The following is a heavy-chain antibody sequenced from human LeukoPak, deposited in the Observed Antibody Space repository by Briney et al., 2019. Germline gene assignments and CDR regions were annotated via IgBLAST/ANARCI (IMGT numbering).Heavy chain of an antibody. D-gene: IGHD3-10*01. J-gene: IGHJ4*02. Sequence: GGPLRLSCAASEFTFSNYFLHWVRQPPGKGLECVAAISNDGGNKYHADSVKGRFTISRDNSKNMLYLQMDSLTVEDTAVYYCARESSLRDFGFDCWGQGALVTVSS. CDR3: ARESSLRDFGFDC. V-gene: IGHV3-30-3*01. CDR2: ISNDGGNK. CDR1: EFTFSNYF.